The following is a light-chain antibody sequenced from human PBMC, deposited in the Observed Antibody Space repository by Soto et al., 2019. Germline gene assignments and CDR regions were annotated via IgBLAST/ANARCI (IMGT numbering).Light chain of an antibody. CDR3: AAWDNSLNGDV. J-gene: IGLJ1*01. CDR1: SSNIGSNT. CDR2: TAG. V-gene: IGLV1-44*01. Sequence: QSVLTQPLSVSASPGQRVTISCSGGSSNIGSNTVDWYQHLPGTAPPRLIFTAGQRPSGVPGRFSGSKSGTSASLAISGLQSEDEGDYYCAAWDNSLNGDVFGRGTKLTVL.